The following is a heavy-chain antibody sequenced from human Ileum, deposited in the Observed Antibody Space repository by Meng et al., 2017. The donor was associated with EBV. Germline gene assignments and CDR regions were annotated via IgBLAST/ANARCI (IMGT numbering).Heavy chain of an antibody. V-gene: IGHV4-39*01. Sequence: QTQLQKSGPGLVKPSETLYLTCTVAGDPINSSSYDWGWIRQPPGKGLEWIGSIYYSGRTYYNPSLKSRVTISVDTYKTQFSLKLSSVTAADTAVYYCARPIAAAGWFDPWGQGTLVTVSS. CDR3: ARPIAAAGWFDP. CDR1: GDPINSSSYD. CDR2: IYYSGRT. J-gene: IGHJ5*02. D-gene: IGHD6-13*01.